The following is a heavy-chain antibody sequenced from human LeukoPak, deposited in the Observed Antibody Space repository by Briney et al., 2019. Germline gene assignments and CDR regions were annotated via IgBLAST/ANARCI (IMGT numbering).Heavy chain of an antibody. CDR1: GFTFSSYE. Sequence: GSLRLSCAASGFTFSSYEMNWVRQAPGKGLEWLSYISSSGSTIYYAVSVKGRFTISRDNAKNSLYLQMNSLRAEDTAVYYCASPLDTSMVTNAFDIWGQGTMVTVSS. D-gene: IGHD5-18*01. J-gene: IGHJ3*02. CDR2: ISSSGSTI. CDR3: ASPLDTSMVTNAFDI. V-gene: IGHV3-48*03.